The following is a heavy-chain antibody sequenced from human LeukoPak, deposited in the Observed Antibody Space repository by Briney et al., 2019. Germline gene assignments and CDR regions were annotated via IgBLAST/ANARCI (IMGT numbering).Heavy chain of an antibody. CDR1: GGSFSGYY. CDR2: INHSGST. J-gene: IGHJ4*02. Sequence: SETLSLTCAVYGGSFSGYYWSWIRQPPGKGLEWIGEINHSGSTNYNPSLKSRVTISVDTSKNQFSLKLSSVTAADTAVYYCARTVLLWFGELPMTGLFDYWGQGTLVTVSS. CDR3: ARTVLLWFGELPMTGLFDY. V-gene: IGHV4-34*01. D-gene: IGHD3-10*01.